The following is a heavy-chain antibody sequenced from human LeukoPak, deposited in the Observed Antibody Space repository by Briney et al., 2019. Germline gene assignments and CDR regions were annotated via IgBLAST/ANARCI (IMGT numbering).Heavy chain of an antibody. Sequence: ASVKVSCKASGYTFTGYYMHWVRQAPGQGLEWMGWINPNSGGTNYAQKFQGRVTMTRDTSTSTVYMDLSSLRSEDTAVYYCARDPNLDYWGQGTLVTVSS. J-gene: IGHJ4*02. V-gene: IGHV1-2*02. CDR3: ARDPNLDY. CDR1: GYTFTGYY. CDR2: INPNSGGT. D-gene: IGHD1-14*01.